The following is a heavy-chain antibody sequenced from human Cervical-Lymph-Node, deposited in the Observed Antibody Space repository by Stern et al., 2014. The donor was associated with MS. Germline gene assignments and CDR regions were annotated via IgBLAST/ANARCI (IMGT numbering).Heavy chain of an antibody. V-gene: IGHV4-59*01. Sequence: VQLVESGPGLVKPSETLSLTCTISGGSIGSYYWIWIRQPPGKGLEWIGYINYSGSTSFNPSLRSRVTMSIDTSNKQFSLKVGSVTAADTAVYYAMDVWGQGTTVTVSS. CDR3: MDV. J-gene: IGHJ6*02. CDR1: GGSIGSYY. CDR2: INYSGST.